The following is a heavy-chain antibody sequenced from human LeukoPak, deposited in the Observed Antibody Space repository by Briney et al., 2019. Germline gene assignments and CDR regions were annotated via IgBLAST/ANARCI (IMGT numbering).Heavy chain of an antibody. CDR1: GGSISSYY. V-gene: IGHV4-4*07. J-gene: IGHJ5*02. D-gene: IGHD6-13*01. Sequence: SETLSLTCTVSGGSISSYYWSWIRQPAGKGLEWIGRFYISGSTNYNPSLKSRVTMSVDTSKNQFSLRLNSVTAADTAVYYCARYSSSLGWLDPWGQGTLVTVSS. CDR2: FYISGST. CDR3: ARYSSSLGWLDP.